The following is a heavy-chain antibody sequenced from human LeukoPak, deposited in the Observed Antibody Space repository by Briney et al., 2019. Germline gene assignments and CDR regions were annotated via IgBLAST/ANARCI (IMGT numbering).Heavy chain of an antibody. D-gene: IGHD5-12*01. Sequence: PSETLSLTCTVSSGSMSGHSWSWIRQPPGKGLEWIGYIYYSGSTNYNPSLKSRVTISVDTSKNQFSLKLSSVTAADTAVYYCARFCMVAPKYDAFDIWGQGTMVTVSS. V-gene: IGHV4-59*11. J-gene: IGHJ3*02. CDR3: ARFCMVAPKYDAFDI. CDR2: IYYSGST. CDR1: SGSMSGHS.